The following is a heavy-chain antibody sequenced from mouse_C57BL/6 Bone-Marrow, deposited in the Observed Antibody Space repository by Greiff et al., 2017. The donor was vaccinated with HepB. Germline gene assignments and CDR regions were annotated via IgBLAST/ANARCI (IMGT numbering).Heavy chain of an antibody. V-gene: IGHV1-14*01. Sequence: EVKLMESGPELVKPGASVKMSCKASGYTFTSYVMHWVKQKPGQGLEWIGYIYPYNDGTKYNEKFKGKATLTSDKSSSTAYMELSSLTSEDSAVYHRMGYGNYGLAYWGQGTLVTVSA. D-gene: IGHD2-10*02. CDR2: IYPYNDGT. J-gene: IGHJ3*01. CDR1: GYTFTSYV. CDR3: MGYGNYGLAY.